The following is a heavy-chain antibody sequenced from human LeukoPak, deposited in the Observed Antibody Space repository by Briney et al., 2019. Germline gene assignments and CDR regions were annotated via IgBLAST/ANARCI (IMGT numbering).Heavy chain of an antibody. V-gene: IGHV1-18*01. J-gene: IGHJ4*02. D-gene: IGHD2-2*01. CDR2: ISAYNGNT. CDR1: GGGTFMNHV. CDR3: ARGGGYQPLDY. Sequence: ASVKVSCKASGGGTFMNHVIIWVRQAPGQGLEWMGWISAYNGNTNYAQKLQGRVTMTTDTSTSTAYMELRSLRSDDTAVYYCARGGGYQPLDYWGQGTLVTVSS.